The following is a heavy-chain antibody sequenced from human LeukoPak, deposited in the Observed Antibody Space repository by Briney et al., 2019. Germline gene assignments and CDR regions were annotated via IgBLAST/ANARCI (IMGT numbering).Heavy chain of an antibody. V-gene: IGHV1-2*04. D-gene: IGHD5/OR15-5a*01. CDR1: GYTFTGYY. Sequence: ASVRVSCKASGYTFTGYYVHWVRQAPGQGLEWMGWINPNSGGTNYAQKFQGWVTMTRDTSISTAYMELSRLRSDDTAVYYCARGVSPYDAFDIWGQGTMVTVSS. CDR3: ARGVSPYDAFDI. CDR2: INPNSGGT. J-gene: IGHJ3*02.